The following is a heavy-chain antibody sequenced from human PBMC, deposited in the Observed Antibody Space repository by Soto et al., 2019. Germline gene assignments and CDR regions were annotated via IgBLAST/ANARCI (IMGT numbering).Heavy chain of an antibody. Sequence: ASVKVSCKASGYTFTSYDINWVRQATGQGLEWMGWMNPNSGNTGYAQKFQGRVTMTRNTSISTAYMELSSLRSEDTAVYYCARGSQGLVLRYYYYYMDVWGKGTTVTVSS. CDR1: GYTFTSYD. CDR3: ARGSQGLVLRYYYYYMDV. J-gene: IGHJ6*03. V-gene: IGHV1-8*01. D-gene: IGHD6-19*01. CDR2: MNPNSGNT.